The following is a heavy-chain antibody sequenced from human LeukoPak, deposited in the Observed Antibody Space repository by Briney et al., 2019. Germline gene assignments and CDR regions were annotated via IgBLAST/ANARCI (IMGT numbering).Heavy chain of an antibody. CDR2: IHYRGST. CDR1: GGSISSNY. D-gene: IGHD3-22*01. V-gene: IGHV4-59*01. Sequence: SETLSLTCTVAGGSISSNYWSWIRQPPGKGLEWIGYIHYRGSTNYNPSLKSRVTISVDTSKNQFSLRLSSVTAADTAVYYCAREVGGWLNAWGQGTLVTVSS. J-gene: IGHJ4*02. CDR3: AREVGGWLNA.